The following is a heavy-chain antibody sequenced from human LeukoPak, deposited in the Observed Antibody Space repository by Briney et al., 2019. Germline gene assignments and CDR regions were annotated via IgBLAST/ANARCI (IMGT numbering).Heavy chain of an antibody. CDR3: AREIAAAGTSFQH. CDR2: IYTSGST. CDR1: GGSISSGSYY. Sequence: SQTLSLTCTVSGGSISSGSYYWSWIRQPAGKGLEWIGRIYTSGSTNYNPSLKSRVTISVDTSKNQFSLKLSSVTAADTAVYYCAREIAAAGTSFQHWGQGTLVTVSS. V-gene: IGHV4-61*02. J-gene: IGHJ1*01. D-gene: IGHD6-13*01.